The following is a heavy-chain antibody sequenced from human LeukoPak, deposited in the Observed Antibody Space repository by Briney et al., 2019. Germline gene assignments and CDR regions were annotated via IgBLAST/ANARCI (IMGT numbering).Heavy chain of an antibody. CDR2: INPNSGGT. V-gene: IGHV1-2*02. CDR1: GYTLTERS. J-gene: IGHJ4*02. Sequence: ASVKVSCKVSGYTLTERSMHWVRQAPGQGLEWMGWINPNSGGTNYAQKFQGRVTMTRDTSISTAYMELSRLRSDDTAVYYCARDLFLATAISGTDYWGQGTLVTVSS. D-gene: IGHD1-14*01. CDR3: ARDLFLATAISGTDY.